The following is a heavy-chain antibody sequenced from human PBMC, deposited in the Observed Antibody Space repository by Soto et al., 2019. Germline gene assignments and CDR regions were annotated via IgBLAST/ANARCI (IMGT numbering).Heavy chain of an antibody. V-gene: IGHV3-23*01. CDR1: GFTFTTYV. CDR3: AKIQYNNYDMFFDY. Sequence: EVQLLESGGGLVRPGGSLRLSCAASGFTFTTYVMTWVRQAPGKGLEWVSTISAGGDTTYYADSVKGRVTISRDNSRNTRYLQMNSLRAEDTAVYYCAKIQYNNYDMFFDYWGQGTLVTVSS. D-gene: IGHD3-9*01. J-gene: IGHJ4*02. CDR2: ISAGGDTT.